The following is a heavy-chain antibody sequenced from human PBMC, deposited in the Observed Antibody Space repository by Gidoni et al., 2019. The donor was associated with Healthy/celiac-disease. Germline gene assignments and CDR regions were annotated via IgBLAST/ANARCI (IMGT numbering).Heavy chain of an antibody. D-gene: IGHD6-19*01. V-gene: IGHV1-69*01. J-gene: IGHJ5*02. CDR1: VGTCSSYA. CDR2: IIPICGTA. Sequence: QVQLVQSGAAVKKTGSSVKGSCRASVGTCSSYAISWVRQAPVQGLEWMGGIIPICGTASYPQNFQAIVTITADASTSTAYGELSSLRSEDTAVYYCARVYSSGWYEVYHWCQGTLVTVSS. CDR3: ARVYSSGWYEVYH.